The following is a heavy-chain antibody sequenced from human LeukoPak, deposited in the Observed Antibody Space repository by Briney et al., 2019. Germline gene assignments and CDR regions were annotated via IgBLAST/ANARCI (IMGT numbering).Heavy chain of an antibody. CDR1: GGSISSYY. CDR3: ARSSRGTSYYYGMDV. Sequence: PSETLSLTCTVSGGSISSYYWSWIRQPPGKGLEWIGYIYYSGSTDYNPSLKSRVTISVDTSKNQFSLKLSSVTAADTAVNYCARSSRGTSYYYGMDVWGQGTTVTVSS. D-gene: IGHD2-15*01. CDR2: IYYSGST. V-gene: IGHV4-59*01. J-gene: IGHJ6*02.